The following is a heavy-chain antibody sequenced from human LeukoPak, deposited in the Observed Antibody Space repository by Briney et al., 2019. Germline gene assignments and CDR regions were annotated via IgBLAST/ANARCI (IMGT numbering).Heavy chain of an antibody. Sequence: ASVKVSCKASGYTFTGYYMHWVRQAPGQGLEWMGRINPNSGGTNYAQKFQGRVTMTRGTSISTAYMELSRLRSDDTAVYYCARVRGWSSQFDAFDIWGQGTMVTVSS. V-gene: IGHV1-2*06. CDR2: INPNSGGT. CDR3: ARVRGWSSQFDAFDI. D-gene: IGHD3-3*01. CDR1: GYTFTGYY. J-gene: IGHJ3*02.